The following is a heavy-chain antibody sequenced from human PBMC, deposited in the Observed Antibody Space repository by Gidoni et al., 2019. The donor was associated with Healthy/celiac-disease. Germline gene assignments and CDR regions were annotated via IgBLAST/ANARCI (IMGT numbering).Heavy chain of an antibody. CDR1: GFTFSSYS. V-gene: IGHV3-48*02. CDR3: ARDGWAYSSSFQTLDY. CDR2: MIRSSSTI. J-gene: IGHJ4*02. D-gene: IGHD6-13*01. Sequence: EVQLVESGGGLVQPGGSLRLSCAASGFTFSSYSMHWVCQAPGKGLEWVSYMIRSSSTIYYADSVKGRFTISRDNAKNSLYLQMNSLRDEDTAVYYCARDGWAYSSSFQTLDYWGQGTLVTVSS.